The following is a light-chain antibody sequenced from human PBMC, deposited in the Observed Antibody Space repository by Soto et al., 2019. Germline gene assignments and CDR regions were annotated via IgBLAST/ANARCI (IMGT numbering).Light chain of an antibody. Sequence: EIVLTQSPATLSLSPGERATLSCRASQSVSSYLAWHQQKPGQAPRLLIYDASNRATGIPAWFSGSGSGTDFTLTISSLEPEDFAVYYCQLRSNWPPTFGGGTKVEIK. J-gene: IGKJ4*01. CDR2: DAS. CDR3: QLRSNWPPT. CDR1: QSVSSY. V-gene: IGKV3-11*01.